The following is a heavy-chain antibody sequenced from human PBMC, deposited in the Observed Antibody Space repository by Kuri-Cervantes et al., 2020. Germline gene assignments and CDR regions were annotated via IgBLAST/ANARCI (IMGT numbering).Heavy chain of an antibody. V-gene: IGHV3-48*01. CDR2: ISSSSSTI. J-gene: IGHJ4*02. D-gene: IGHD2-15*01. CDR1: GFTFSSYI. CDR3: ASGYCSGGSCYRPFDY. Sequence: GESLKISCAASGFTFSSYIMNWVRQAPGKGLEWVSYISSSSSTIYYADSVKGRFTISRDNAKNTMYLQMNSLRAEDTTLYYYASGYCSGGSCYRPFDYWGQGILVTVSS.